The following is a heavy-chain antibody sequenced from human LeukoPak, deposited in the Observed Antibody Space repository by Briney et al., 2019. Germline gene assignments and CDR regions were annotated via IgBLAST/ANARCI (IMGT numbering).Heavy chain of an antibody. CDR2: INPNSGGT. CDR1: GYTFTGYY. CDR3: AREGGDGYDFWSGYYSATPLNWFDP. D-gene: IGHD3-3*01. Sequence: ASVKVSCKASGYTFTGYYMHWVRQAPGQGLEWMGWINPNSGGTNYAQKFQGRVTMTRDTSISTAYMELSRLRSDDTAVYYCAREGGDGYDFWSGYYSATPLNWFDPWGQGTLVTVSS. V-gene: IGHV1-2*02. J-gene: IGHJ5*02.